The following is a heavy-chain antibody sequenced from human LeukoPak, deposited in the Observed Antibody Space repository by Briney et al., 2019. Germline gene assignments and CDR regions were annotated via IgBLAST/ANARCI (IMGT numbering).Heavy chain of an antibody. D-gene: IGHD3-10*01. CDR3: AKGRGSIMIRGVNPNYFHL. J-gene: IGHJ2*01. CDR1: GNTVTDYY. CDR2: INPNSGGT. Sequence: ASVKVSCKVSGNTVTDYYVHWVRQAPGQGLEWMGWINPNSGGTNLAQRFQGRVTMTTDASISTAYMELSSLRSDDTALYYCAKGRGSIMIRGVNPNYFHLWGRGTLVTVSS. V-gene: IGHV1-2*02.